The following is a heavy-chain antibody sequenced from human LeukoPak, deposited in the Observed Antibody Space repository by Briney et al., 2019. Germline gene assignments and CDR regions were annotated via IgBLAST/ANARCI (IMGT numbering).Heavy chain of an antibody. CDR2: IIPIFGTA. Sequence: GASVKVSCKASGYTFTSHFMHWVRQAPGQGLEWMGGIIPIFGTANYAQKFQGRVTITADKSTSTAYMELSSLRSEDTAVYYCAREPLTDCSGGNCYSWGFDYWGQGTLVTVSS. D-gene: IGHD2-15*01. V-gene: IGHV1-69*06. CDR1: GYTFTSHF. CDR3: AREPLTDCSGGNCYSWGFDY. J-gene: IGHJ4*02.